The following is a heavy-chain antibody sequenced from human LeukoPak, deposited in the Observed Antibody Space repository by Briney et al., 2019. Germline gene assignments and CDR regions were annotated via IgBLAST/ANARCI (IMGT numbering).Heavy chain of an antibody. J-gene: IGHJ4*02. V-gene: IGHV1-18*01. D-gene: IGHD3-10*01. CDR2: ISAYNGNT. CDR3: ARYYGSGTYYNFFDY. Sequence: GASVKVSCKASGYTFTSYGISWVRQAPGQGLEWMGWISAYNGNTNYAHNLQGRVAMTTDTSTSTAYMELRSLRSDDTAVYYCARYYGSGTYYNFFDYWGQGTLVTVSS. CDR1: GYTFTSYG.